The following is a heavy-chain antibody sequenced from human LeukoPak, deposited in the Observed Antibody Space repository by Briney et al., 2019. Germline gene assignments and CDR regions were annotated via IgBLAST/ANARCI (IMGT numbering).Heavy chain of an antibody. CDR2: IYYSGST. CDR1: GGSISISY. Sequence: SETLPLTWIVSGGSISISYWCWIRQPPPNGLYWIAYIYYSGSTNYNPSLKSRVTISVDTSKNQFSLKLSSVTAADTAVYYCARADTAMGNYYYYGMDIWGQGTTVTVSS. V-gene: IGHV4-59*01. J-gene: IGHJ6*02. CDR3: ARADTAMGNYYYYGMDI. D-gene: IGHD5-18*01.